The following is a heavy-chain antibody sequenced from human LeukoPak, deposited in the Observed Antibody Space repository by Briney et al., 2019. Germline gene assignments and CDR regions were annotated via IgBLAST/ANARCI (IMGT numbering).Heavy chain of an antibody. V-gene: IGHV4-34*01. J-gene: IGHJ4*02. CDR1: GGSFSGYC. CDR3: ARGHDEYGDYYFDY. CDR2: INHSGST. Sequence: SETLSLTCAVYGGSFSGYCWSWIRQPPGKGLEWIGEINHSGSTNYNPSLKSRVTISVDTSKNQFSLKLSSVTAADTAVYYCARGHDEYGDYYFDYWGQGTLVTVSS. D-gene: IGHD4-17*01.